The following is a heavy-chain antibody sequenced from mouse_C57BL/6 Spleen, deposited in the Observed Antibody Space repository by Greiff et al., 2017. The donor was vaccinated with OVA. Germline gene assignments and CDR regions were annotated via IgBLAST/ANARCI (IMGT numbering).Heavy chain of an antibody. J-gene: IGHJ2*01. CDR3: AREENYDWFYFDY. D-gene: IGHD2-4*01. CDR1: GYSITSGYY. Sequence: VQLKESGPGLVKPSQSLSLTCSVTGYSITSGYYWNWIRQFPGNKLEWMGYISYDGSNNYNPSLKNRISITRDTSKNQFFLKLNSVTTEDTATYYCAREENYDWFYFDYWGQGTTLTVSS. CDR2: ISYDGSN. V-gene: IGHV3-6*01.